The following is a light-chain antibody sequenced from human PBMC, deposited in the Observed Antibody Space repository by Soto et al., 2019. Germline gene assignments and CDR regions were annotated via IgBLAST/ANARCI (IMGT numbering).Light chain of an antibody. CDR2: EVT. CDR3: SSYRISNTLPFV. J-gene: IGLJ1*01. CDR1: RRDVGGYNY. V-gene: IGLV2-14*01. Sequence: SLLTQPASVAGSPRQSLTISCAGTRRDVGGYNYVSWYQQYPGKSPKLLIYEVTHRPSGVSNRFSGSKSGNTASLTISGLQAEDEADYYSSSYRISNTLPFVFGTGTKVTVL.